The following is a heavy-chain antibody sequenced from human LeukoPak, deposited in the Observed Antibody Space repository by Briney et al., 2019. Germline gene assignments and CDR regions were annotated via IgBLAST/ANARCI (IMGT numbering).Heavy chain of an antibody. D-gene: IGHD3-10*02. CDR1: GYSFTSYW. V-gene: IGHV5-51*01. CDR2: IYPGDSDT. Sequence: GESLKISCKGSGYSFTSYWIGWVRQMPGKGLEWMGIIYPGDSDTRYSPSFQGQVTISADKSISTAYLQWSSLKASDTAMYYCARHFRVSSGGWGSNYYYYYMDVWGKGTTVTVSS. CDR3: ARHFRVSSGGWGSNYYYYYMDV. J-gene: IGHJ6*03.